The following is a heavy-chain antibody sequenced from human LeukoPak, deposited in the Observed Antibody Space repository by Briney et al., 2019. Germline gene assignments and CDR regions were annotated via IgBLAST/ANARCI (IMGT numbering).Heavy chain of an antibody. CDR2: IYYNGNS. CDR3: ARHLSGSAMMHYFDS. Sequence: SETLSLTCNVSGASISSGRNYWGWIRQSPGRGLEWIGSIYYNGNSYYNPSLKSRVSISVDTSKNHISLEVSSLTAADAALYFCARHLSGSAMMHYFDSWGQGTLVTVSS. V-gene: IGHV4-39*01. CDR1: GASISSGRNY. D-gene: IGHD5-18*01. J-gene: IGHJ4*02.